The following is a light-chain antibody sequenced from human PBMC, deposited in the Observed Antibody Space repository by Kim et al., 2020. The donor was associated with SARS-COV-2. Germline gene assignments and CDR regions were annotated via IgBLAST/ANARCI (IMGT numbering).Light chain of an antibody. CDR3: QQYDSPPWT. CDR1: QTVSSSY. J-gene: IGKJ1*01. Sequence: SPAERATPSCVASQTVSSSYIAWYQQKPGQAPRLLIYGASSGATGIPDRFRGSGSGTDFTLTISRLEPEDFAVYYCQQYDSPPWTFGQGTKVDIK. V-gene: IGKV3-20*01. CDR2: GAS.